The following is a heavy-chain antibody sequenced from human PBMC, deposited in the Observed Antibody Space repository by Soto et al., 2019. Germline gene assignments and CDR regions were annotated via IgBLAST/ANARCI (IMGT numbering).Heavy chain of an antibody. CDR3: TRAPGGYYSDS. V-gene: IGHV3-74*01. CDR2: IISDANRS. D-gene: IGHD3-16*01. J-gene: IGHJ4*02. Sequence: EVQLVESGGGLVQPGGSLRLSCAASGFSFSSYWMHWVRQAPGKGLVWVSGIISDANRSRYADSVKGRFTISRDNAKNTMYLQMDSLTVEDTAVYYCTRAPGGYYSDSWGQGTLVTVSS. CDR1: GFSFSSYW.